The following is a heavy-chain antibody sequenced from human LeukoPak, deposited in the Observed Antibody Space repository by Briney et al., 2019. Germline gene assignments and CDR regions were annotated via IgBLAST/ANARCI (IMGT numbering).Heavy chain of an antibody. Sequence: GGSLRLSCAASGFTFSSYGMHWVRQAPGKGLEWVAFIRYDGSNKYYADSVKGRFTISRDNSKNTLYLQMNSLRAEDTAVYYCAKDDFWSGYQIYYFDYWGQGTLVTVSS. D-gene: IGHD3-3*01. V-gene: IGHV3-30*02. CDR3: AKDDFWSGYQIYYFDY. J-gene: IGHJ4*02. CDR2: IRYDGSNK. CDR1: GFTFSSYG.